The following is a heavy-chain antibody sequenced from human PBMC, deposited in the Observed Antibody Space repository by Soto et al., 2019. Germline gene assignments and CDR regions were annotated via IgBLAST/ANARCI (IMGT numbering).Heavy chain of an antibody. CDR2: LFSGGVST. J-gene: IGHJ4*02. CDR3: ARDRQPDAIWTFDY. Sequence: GGSLRLSCSASGFIISAYTMGWVRLAPGKGLEWVASLFSGGVSTRYADSVTGRFTISRDNSKNMLYLQMNSLGVDDTAVYYWARDRQPDAIWTFDYWGRGILVNVSS. V-gene: IGHV3-23*03. D-gene: IGHD2-8*01. CDR1: GFIISAYT.